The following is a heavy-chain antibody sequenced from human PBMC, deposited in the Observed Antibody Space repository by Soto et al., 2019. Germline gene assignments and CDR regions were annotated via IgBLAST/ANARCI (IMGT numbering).Heavy chain of an antibody. V-gene: IGHV1-46*01. D-gene: IGHD6-13*01. CDR2: INPTDEST. Sequence: QVQLVQSGAEVREPGASVKVSCKASGYNFASNHMHWVRQIPGQGLEWMGIINPTDESTSYAQKFRGRVTLTRDTPTNTDYMELSGLTSEDTAVYDCARDRFGSWTFDYWGQGTLVTVSS. CDR3: ARDRFGSWTFDY. J-gene: IGHJ4*02. CDR1: GYNFASNH.